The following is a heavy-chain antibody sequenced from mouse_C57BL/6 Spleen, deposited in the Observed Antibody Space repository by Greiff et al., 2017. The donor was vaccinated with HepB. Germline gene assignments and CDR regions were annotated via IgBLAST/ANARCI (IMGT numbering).Heavy chain of an antibody. CDR2: INPNNGGT. D-gene: IGHD2-2*01. CDR1: GYTFTDYY. J-gene: IGHJ2*01. V-gene: IGHV1-26*01. CDR3: ARGVGYRFDY. Sequence: VQLQQSGPELVKPGASVKISCKASGYTFTDYYMNWVKQSHGKSLEWIGDINPNNGGTSYNQKFKGKATLTVDKSSSTAYMELRSLTSEDSAVYYCARGVGYRFDYWGQGTTLTVSS.